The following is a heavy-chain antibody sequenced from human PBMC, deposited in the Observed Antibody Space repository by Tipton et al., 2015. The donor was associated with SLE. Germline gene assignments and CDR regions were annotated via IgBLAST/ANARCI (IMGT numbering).Heavy chain of an antibody. J-gene: IGHJ4*02. CDR2: IKQDGSEK. CDR1: GFTFSSYW. D-gene: IGHD6-13*01. CDR3: AKAVYSSSWFYFDY. V-gene: IGHV3-7*01. Sequence: SLRLSCAASGFTFSSYWMSWVRQAPGKGLEWVANIKQDGSEKYYVDSVKGRFTISRDNSKNTLYLQMNSLRAEDTAVYYCAKAVYSSSWFYFDYWGQGTLVTVSS.